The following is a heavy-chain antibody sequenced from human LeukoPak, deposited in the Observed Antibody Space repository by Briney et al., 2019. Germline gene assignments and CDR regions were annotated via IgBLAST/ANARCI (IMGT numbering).Heavy chain of an antibody. V-gene: IGHV3-9*01. CDR3: AKGDVRFDY. J-gene: IGHJ4*02. D-gene: IGHD3-10*02. CDR2: ISWNSGSI. Sequence: GRSLRLSCAASGFTFDDYAMHWVRQAPGKGLEWVSGISWNSGSIGYADSVKGRFTISRDNAKNSLYLQMNSLRAEDTALYYCAKGDVRFDYWGQGTLVTVSS. CDR1: GFTFDDYA.